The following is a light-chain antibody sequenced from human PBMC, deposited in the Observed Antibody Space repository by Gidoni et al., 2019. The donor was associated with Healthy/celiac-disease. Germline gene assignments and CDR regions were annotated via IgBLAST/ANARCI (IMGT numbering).Light chain of an antibody. CDR2: QDS. V-gene: IGLV3-1*01. Sequence: SYELTQPPSVSVAPGQTASITCSGDKLGDKYACWYQQKPGQSPVLVIYQDSKRPSGIPERFSGSHSGNTATLTISGTQAMDEADYYCQAWDSSTANYVFGTGTKVTVL. CDR3: QAWDSSTANYV. J-gene: IGLJ1*01. CDR1: KLGDKY.